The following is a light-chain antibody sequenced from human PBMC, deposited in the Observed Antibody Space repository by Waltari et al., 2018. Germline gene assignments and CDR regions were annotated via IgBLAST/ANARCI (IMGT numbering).Light chain of an antibody. CDR3: QQHGNSPSPT. Sequence: EIVLTQSPGTLSLSPGERATLSCRASQSVSSNSLAWYQQKYGQAPRLLIYGASSRATGIPDRFSGSGSGTDFTLTISRLEPEDFAVYYWQQHGNSPSPTFGGGTKVEIK. V-gene: IGKV3-20*01. CDR2: GAS. CDR1: QSVSSNS. J-gene: IGKJ4*01.